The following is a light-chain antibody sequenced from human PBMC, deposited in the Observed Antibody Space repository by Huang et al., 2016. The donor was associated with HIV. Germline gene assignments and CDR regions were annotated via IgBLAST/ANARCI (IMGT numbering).Light chain of an antibody. CDR3: QQFNNYPLT. CDR2: AAS. CDR1: QGISSF. V-gene: IGKV1-9*01. J-gene: IGKJ4*01. Sequence: IQLTQSPSSLSASVGDRVTITPRASQGISSFLALYQQKPGKAPKLLMYAASTLHSGVPFRFSGSGSGTDFTLTISSLQPEDFATYYCQQFNNYPLTFGGGTKVEIK.